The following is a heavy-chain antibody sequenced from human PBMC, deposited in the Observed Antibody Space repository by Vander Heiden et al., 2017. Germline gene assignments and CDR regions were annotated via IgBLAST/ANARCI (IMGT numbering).Heavy chain of an antibody. Sequence: QVQLVESGGGVVQPGRSLRLPCSSSGFTFSSYGMHWVRQAPGKGLEWVAVISYDGSNKYDADSVKGRFTISRDNSKNTLYLQMNSLRAEDTAVYYCAKEKNWNYEFDYWGQGNLVTVSS. CDR2: ISYDGSNK. V-gene: IGHV3-30*18. CDR1: GFTFSSYG. D-gene: IGHD1-7*01. CDR3: AKEKNWNYEFDY. J-gene: IGHJ4*02.